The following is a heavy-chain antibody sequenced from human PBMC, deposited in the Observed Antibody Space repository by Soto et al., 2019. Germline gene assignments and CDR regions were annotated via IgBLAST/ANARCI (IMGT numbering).Heavy chain of an antibody. D-gene: IGHD1-26*01. Sequence: GGSLRLSCAASGFTFSSYGMHWVRQAPGKGLEWVAVISYDGSNKYYADSVKGRFTISRDNSENTLYLQMNSLRAEDTAVYYCAKDRPSGSYSPEGGDDAFDIWGQGTMVTVSS. CDR3: AKDRPSGSYSPEGGDDAFDI. CDR1: GFTFSSYG. CDR2: ISYDGSNK. J-gene: IGHJ3*02. V-gene: IGHV3-30*18.